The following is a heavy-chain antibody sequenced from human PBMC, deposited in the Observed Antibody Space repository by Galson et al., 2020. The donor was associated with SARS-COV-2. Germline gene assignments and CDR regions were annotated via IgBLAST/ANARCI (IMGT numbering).Heavy chain of an antibody. CDR1: GYTFTSYG. CDR2: ISAYNGNT. CDR3: ARDAWDQKRPNHDAFDI. V-gene: IGHV1-18*04. D-gene: IGHD1-26*01. Sequence: ASVKVSCKASGYTFTSYGINWVRQAPGQGLEWMGWISAYNGNTKYAQKFQGRVTMTTDTSTSTAYMELRSLRSDDTAVHYCARDAWDQKRPNHDAFDIWGQGTMVTVSS. J-gene: IGHJ3*02.